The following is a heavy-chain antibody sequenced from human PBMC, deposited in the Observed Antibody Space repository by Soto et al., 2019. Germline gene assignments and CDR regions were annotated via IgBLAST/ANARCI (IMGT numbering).Heavy chain of an antibody. J-gene: IGHJ6*02. CDR3: VRDRDSDTWPSRDV. V-gene: IGHV1-18*01. CDR2: IRAKNGDT. D-gene: IGHD1-26*01. Sequence: QVHLVQSGAELKKPGASVRVSCKASGYSFTRNGISWVRQAPGQGLEWMGWIRAKNGDTNYAQKFQGRVIMTTDTSTSTAYMELRSLRSDDTAVYYCVRDRDSDTWPSRDVWGQGTTVTVSS. CDR1: GYSFTRNG.